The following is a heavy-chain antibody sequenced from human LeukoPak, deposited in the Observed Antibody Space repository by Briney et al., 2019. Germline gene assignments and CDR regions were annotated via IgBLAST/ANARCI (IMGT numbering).Heavy chain of an antibody. V-gene: IGHV4-39*01. CDR2: ILYTGSS. CDR3: ARRASGSGGTQAGMDV. D-gene: IGHD2-15*01. CDR1: GGSIRSDVHY. Sequence: SETLSLTCTVSGGSIRSDVHYWDWIRQPPGKGLEWIGSILYTGSSWAKPSLNSRASISVDTSNNQFSLRLRSVHATDTALYHCARRASGSGGTQAGMDVWGQGTTVTVSS. J-gene: IGHJ6*02.